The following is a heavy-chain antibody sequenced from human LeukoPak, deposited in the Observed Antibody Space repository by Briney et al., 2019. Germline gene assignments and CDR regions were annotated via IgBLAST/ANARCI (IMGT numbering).Heavy chain of an antibody. CDR2: ISYDGSNK. CDR1: GFTFSSYA. Sequence: GGSLRLSCAASGFTFSSYAMHWVRQAPGKGLEWVAVISYDGSNKYYADSVKGRFTISRDNAKNSLYLQMNSLRAEDTAVYYCARGIYSYYYDNPPYFDYWGQGTLVTVSS. V-gene: IGHV3-30-3*01. D-gene: IGHD3-22*01. CDR3: ARGIYSYYYDNPPYFDY. J-gene: IGHJ4*02.